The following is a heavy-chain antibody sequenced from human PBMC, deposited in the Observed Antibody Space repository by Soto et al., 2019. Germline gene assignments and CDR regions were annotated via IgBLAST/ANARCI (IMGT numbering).Heavy chain of an antibody. Sequence: GASVKVSCKASGYTFTSYAMHWVRQAPGQRLEWMGWINAGNGNTKYSQKFQGRVTITRDTSASTAYMELSSLRSEDTAVYYCAREKYGDYVLRYYYYMDVWGKGTTVTVSS. CDR1: GYTFTSYA. CDR2: INAGNGNT. D-gene: IGHD4-17*01. V-gene: IGHV1-3*01. J-gene: IGHJ6*03. CDR3: AREKYGDYVLRYYYYMDV.